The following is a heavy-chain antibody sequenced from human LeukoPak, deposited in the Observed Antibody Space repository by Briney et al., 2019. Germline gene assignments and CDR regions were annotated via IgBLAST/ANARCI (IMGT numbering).Heavy chain of an antibody. D-gene: IGHD3-3*01. CDR3: ARSLRIPLGIWSGYYSNWFDP. V-gene: IGHV4-4*07. CDR2: IYTSGST. CDR1: GGSISSYY. J-gene: IGHJ5*02. Sequence: PSETLSLTCTVSGGSISSYYWSWIRQPAGKGLEWIGRIYTSGSTNYNPSLKSRVTMSVDTSKNQFSLKLSSVTAADTAVYYCARSLRIPLGIWSGYYSNWFDPWGQGTLVTVSS.